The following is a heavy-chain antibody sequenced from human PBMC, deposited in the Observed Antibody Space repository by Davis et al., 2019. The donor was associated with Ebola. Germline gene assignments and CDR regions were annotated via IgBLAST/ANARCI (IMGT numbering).Heavy chain of an antibody. V-gene: IGHV4-59*12. J-gene: IGHJ4*02. CDR2: IYYSGST. Sequence: PSETLSLTCTVSGGSISSYYWSWIRQPPGKGLEWIGYIYYSGSTNYNPSLKSRVTISVDTSKNQFSLKLSSVTAADTAVYYCARGRITIFGVVIPVDYWGQGTLVTVSS. CDR1: GGSISSYY. CDR3: ARGRITIFGVVIPVDY. D-gene: IGHD3-3*01.